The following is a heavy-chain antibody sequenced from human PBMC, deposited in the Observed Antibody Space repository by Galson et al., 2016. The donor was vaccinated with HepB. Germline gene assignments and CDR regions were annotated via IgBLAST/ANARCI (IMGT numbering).Heavy chain of an antibody. CDR3: AKGGAYDS. Sequence: SLRLSCAASGSTFSSSSMSWVRQAPGKGLEWVSAISGDDDNTYYTDSVKDRFTISKDNSKNTLYLQVSSLRAEDTAVYYCAKGGAYDSWGQGTLVTVSS. CDR1: GSTFSSSS. CDR2: ISGDDDNT. V-gene: IGHV3-23*01. J-gene: IGHJ4*02.